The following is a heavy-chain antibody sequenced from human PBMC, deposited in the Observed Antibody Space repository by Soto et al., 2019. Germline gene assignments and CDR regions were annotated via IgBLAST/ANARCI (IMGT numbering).Heavy chain of an antibody. V-gene: IGHV3-23*01. Sequence: PGGSLRLSCAASGFTFSSYAMSWVRQAPGKGLEWVSAISGSGGSTYYADSVKGRFTISRDNSKNTLYLQMSSLRAEDTAVYYCAKIPSVYYYGSGSSKSFDYWGQGTLVTVSS. CDR1: GFTFSSYA. D-gene: IGHD3-10*01. CDR2: ISGSGGST. J-gene: IGHJ4*02. CDR3: AKIPSVYYYGSGSSKSFDY.